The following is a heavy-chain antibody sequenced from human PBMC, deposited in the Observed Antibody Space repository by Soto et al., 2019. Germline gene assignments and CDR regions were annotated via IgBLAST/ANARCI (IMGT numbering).Heavy chain of an antibody. CDR2: INHSGST. J-gene: IGHJ6*03. CDR3: ARTSSRRIGYYYYMDV. CDR1: GGSFSGYY. D-gene: IGHD2-15*01. V-gene: IGHV4-34*01. Sequence: SETLSLTCAVYGGSFSGYYGSWIRQPPGKGLEWIGEINHSGSTNYNPSLRSRVTISVDTSKTQFSLKLSSVTAADTAVYYCARTSSRRIGYYYYMDVWGKGTTVTVSS.